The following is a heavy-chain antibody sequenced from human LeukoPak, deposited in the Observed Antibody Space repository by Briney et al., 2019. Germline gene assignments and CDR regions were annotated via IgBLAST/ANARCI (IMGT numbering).Heavy chain of an antibody. CDR1: GFTVSSNY. CDR2: IYSGGST. J-gene: IGHJ4*02. D-gene: IGHD4-11*01. Sequence: SAGSLRLSCAASGFTVSSNYMSWDRQAPGKGLEWVSVIYSGGSTYYADSVKGRFTISRDNSKNTLYLQMNSLRAEDTAVYYCASMTTRDYWGQGTLVTVSS. CDR3: ASMTTRDY. V-gene: IGHV3-66*01.